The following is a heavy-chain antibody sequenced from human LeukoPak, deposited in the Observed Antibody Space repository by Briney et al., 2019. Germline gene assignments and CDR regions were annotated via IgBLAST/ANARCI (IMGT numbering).Heavy chain of an antibody. D-gene: IGHD4-17*01. CDR3: ARGLYGDYVPLGY. J-gene: IGHJ4*02. CDR2: INHSGST. CDR1: GGSFSGYY. Sequence: PSETLSLTCAVYGGSFSGYYWSWIRQPPGKGLEWIGEINHSGSTNYNPSLKSRVTISVDTSKNQFSLKLSSVTAADTAVYYCARGLYGDYVPLGYWGQGPLVTVSS. V-gene: IGHV4-34*01.